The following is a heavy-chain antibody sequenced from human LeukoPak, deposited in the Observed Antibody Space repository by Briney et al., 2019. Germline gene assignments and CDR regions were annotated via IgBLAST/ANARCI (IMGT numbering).Heavy chain of an antibody. CDR2: INHSGST. Sequence: GSLRLSCAASGFTFSSYAMSWIRQPPGKGLEWIGEINHSGSTNYNPSLKSRVTISVDTSKNQFSLKLSSVTAADTAVYYCARSPGYNRPDYWGQGTLVTVSS. CDR1: GFTFSSYA. J-gene: IGHJ4*02. D-gene: IGHD5-18*01. CDR3: ARSPGYNRPDY. V-gene: IGHV4-34*01.